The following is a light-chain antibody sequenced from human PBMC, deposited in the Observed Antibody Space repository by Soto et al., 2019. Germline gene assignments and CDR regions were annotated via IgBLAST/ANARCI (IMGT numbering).Light chain of an antibody. Sequence: DIQMTQSPSTLSASVGDRVTITCRASESMSNCLAWYQQKPGKAPKLLISGASSLQSGVPSRFSGSASGTEFTLTISSLQSEDFAVYFCQQYHIWPSWTFGQGTKVDIK. CDR3: QQYHIWPSWT. J-gene: IGKJ1*01. CDR1: ESMSNC. V-gene: IGKV1-5*01. CDR2: GAS.